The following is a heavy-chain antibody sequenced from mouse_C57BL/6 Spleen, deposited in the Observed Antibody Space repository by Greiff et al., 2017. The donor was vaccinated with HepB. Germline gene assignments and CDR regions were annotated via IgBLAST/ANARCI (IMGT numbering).Heavy chain of an antibody. V-gene: IGHV1-9*01. Sequence: QVQLQQSGAELMKPGASVKLSCKATGYTFTGYWIEWVKQRPGHGLEWIGEILPGSGSTNYNEKFKGKATLTAATSSNTAYRQLSSMTTEDSAIYYCARHYNWFAYWGQGTLVTVSA. CDR3: ARHYNWFAY. CDR1: GYTFTGYW. D-gene: IGHD2-12*01. CDR2: ILPGSGST. J-gene: IGHJ3*01.